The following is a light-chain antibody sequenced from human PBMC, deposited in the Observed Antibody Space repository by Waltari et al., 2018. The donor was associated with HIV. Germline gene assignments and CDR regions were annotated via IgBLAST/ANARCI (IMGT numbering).Light chain of an antibody. J-gene: IGLJ2*01. Sequence: STLTQPHTMSGSHGQSVTITCTGTSSDAGGFNSVSWYQQHPGKAPKLMIYDVTKRPSGVPDRFSGSKSGNTASLTISGLQADDEADYYCCSYAGNYTLIFGGGTKLTVL. V-gene: IGLV2-11*01. CDR3: CSYAGNYTLI. CDR2: DVT. CDR1: SSDAGGFNS.